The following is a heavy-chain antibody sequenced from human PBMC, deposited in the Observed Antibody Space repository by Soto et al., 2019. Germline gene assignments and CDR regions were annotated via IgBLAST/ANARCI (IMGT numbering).Heavy chain of an antibody. D-gene: IGHD3-10*01. J-gene: IGHJ5*02. CDR2: INHSGST. CDR1: GGSFSGYY. V-gene: IGHV4-34*01. Sequence: ETLSLTCAVYGGSFSGYYWSWIRQPPGKGLEWIGEINHSGSTNYNPSLKSRVTISVDTSKNQFSLKLSSVTAADTAVYYCARGNSYYYGSGSYSRRRNWFDPWGQGTLVTVSS. CDR3: ARGNSYYYGSGSYSRRRNWFDP.